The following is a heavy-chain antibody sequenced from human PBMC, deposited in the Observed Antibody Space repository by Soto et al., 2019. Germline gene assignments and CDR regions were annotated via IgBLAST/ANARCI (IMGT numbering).Heavy chain of an antibody. Sequence: PVGSLRRSCSGSGFTFSNYIIHWVRQAPGKGLQYVSAINSNGSTIYYADSVKGRFTISRDNSKNTLYLQMSSLRPEDTAVYYCVTNYDFWSGYYPNYWGQGTLVTVSS. CDR3: VTNYDFWSGYYPNY. J-gene: IGHJ4*02. CDR2: INSNGSTI. D-gene: IGHD3-3*01. V-gene: IGHV3-64D*08. CDR1: GFTFSNYI.